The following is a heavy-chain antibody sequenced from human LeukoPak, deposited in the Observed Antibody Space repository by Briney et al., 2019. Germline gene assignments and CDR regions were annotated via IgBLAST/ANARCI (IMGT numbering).Heavy chain of an antibody. CDR2: ISSSSSTI. CDR3: AKEAYDILTGPRYFDL. D-gene: IGHD3-9*01. J-gene: IGHJ2*01. V-gene: IGHV3-48*01. CDR1: GFTFSSYG. Sequence: RGSLRLSCAASGFTFSSYGMTWVRQAPGKGLEWVSYISSSSSTIYYADSVKGRFTISRDNSKNTLYLQMNSLRAEDTAVYYCAKEAYDILTGPRYFDLWGRGTLVTVSS.